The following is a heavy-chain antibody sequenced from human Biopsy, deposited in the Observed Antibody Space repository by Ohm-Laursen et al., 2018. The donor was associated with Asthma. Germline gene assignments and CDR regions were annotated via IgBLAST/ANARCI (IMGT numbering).Heavy chain of an antibody. Sequence: STVKVSCKSLGGTFNTYVIGWVRQAPGRGLEWMGGINSVFGATTYPQKFQDRVTITADDSTSTVYMELSSLRSEDTAVYYCARKAGSCISRTCYSLDFWGQGTLVTVSS. CDR1: GGTFNTYV. CDR2: INSVFGAT. D-gene: IGHD2-2*01. J-gene: IGHJ4*02. V-gene: IGHV1-69*01. CDR3: ARKAGSCISRTCYSLDF.